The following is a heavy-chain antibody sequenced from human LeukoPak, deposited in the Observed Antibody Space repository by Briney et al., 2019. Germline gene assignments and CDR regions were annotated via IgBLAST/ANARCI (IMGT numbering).Heavy chain of an antibody. CDR3: ARLTQYGSGSYYNY. J-gene: IGHJ4*02. CDR2: IYYSGST. CDR1: GGSISSYY. V-gene: IGHV4-59*08. D-gene: IGHD3-10*01. Sequence: PSETLSLTCTVSGGSISSYYWSWIRQPPGKGLEWIGYIYYSGSTNYNPSLKSRVTISVDTSKNQFSLKLSSVTAADTAVYYCARLTQYGSGSYYNYWGQGTLVTVSS.